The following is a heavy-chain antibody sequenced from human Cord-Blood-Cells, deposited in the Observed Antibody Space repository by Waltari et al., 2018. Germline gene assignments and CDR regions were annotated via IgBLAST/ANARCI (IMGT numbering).Heavy chain of an antibody. J-gene: IGHJ4*02. D-gene: IGHD5-12*01. Sequence: QVQLVQSGAEVTKPGASVTVSCKASGYPFTSSGNTWVRQAHRPGLEWMGWSSAYNGNTNYAQKLQGRVTMTTDTSTSTAYMELRSLRSDDTAVYYCARGLEGGYSGYPSPLDYWGQGTLVTVSS. CDR3: ARGLEGGYSGYPSPLDY. CDR1: GYPFTSSG. V-gene: IGHV1-18*01. CDR2: SSAYNGNT.